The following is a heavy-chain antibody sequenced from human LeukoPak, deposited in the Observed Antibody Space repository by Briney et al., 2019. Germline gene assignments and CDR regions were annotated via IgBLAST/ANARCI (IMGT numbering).Heavy chain of an antibody. D-gene: IGHD2-2*01. CDR2: IYYTGST. J-gene: IGHJ4*02. V-gene: IGHV4-39*07. CDR3: AREGYCSSTSCYEPPVDY. CDR1: GGSISSSNYY. Sequence: PSETLSLTCSVSGGSISSSNYYWGWIRQPPGKGLEWIGSIYYTGSTNYNPSLKSRVTISVDTSKNQFSLKLSSVTAADTAVYYCAREGYCSSTSCYEPPVDYWGQGTLVTVSS.